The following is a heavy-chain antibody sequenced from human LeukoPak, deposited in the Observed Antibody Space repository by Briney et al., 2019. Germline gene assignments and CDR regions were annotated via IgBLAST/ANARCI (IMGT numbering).Heavy chain of an antibody. V-gene: IGHV3-30*18. CDR1: GFTFSSYG. J-gene: IGHJ4*02. CDR3: AKDRHPAMYYFDY. CDR2: ISYDGSNK. Sequence: PGGSLRLSCAASGFTFSSYGKHWVRQAPGKGLEWVAVISYDGSNKYYADSVKGRFTISRDNSKNTLYLQMNSLRAEDTAVYYCAKDRHPAMYYFDYWGQGTLVTVSS.